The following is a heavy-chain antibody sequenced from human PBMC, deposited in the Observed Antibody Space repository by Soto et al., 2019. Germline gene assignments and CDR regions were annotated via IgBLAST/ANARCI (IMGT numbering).Heavy chain of an antibody. CDR2: IYCSGST. CDR3: AREGSFAYYYDSSGYYFDY. CDR1: GGSISSGDYY. D-gene: IGHD3-22*01. Sequence: KPSETLSLTCTVSGGSISSGDYYWSWIRQPPGKGLEWIGYIYCSGSTYYNPSLKSRVTISVDTSKNQFSLKLSSVTAADTAVYYCAREGSFAYYYDSSGYYFDYWGQGTLVTVSS. V-gene: IGHV4-30-4*01. J-gene: IGHJ4*02.